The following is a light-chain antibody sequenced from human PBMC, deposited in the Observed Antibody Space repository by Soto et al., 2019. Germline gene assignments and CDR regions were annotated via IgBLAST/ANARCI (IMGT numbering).Light chain of an antibody. J-gene: IGLJ1*01. Sequence: QYVLTQPPSVSGAPGQRVTISCTGSSYNIGAGYDVHWYQQLPGTAPKLLIYGNSNRPSGVPDRFSGSKSGTSASLAITGLQAEDEADYYCQSYDSSLSGYVFGTGTKLTVL. CDR3: QSYDSSLSGYV. CDR2: GNS. V-gene: IGLV1-40*01. CDR1: SYNIGAGYD.